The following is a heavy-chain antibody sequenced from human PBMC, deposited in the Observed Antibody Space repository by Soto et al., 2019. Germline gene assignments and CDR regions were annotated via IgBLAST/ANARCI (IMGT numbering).Heavy chain of an antibody. Sequence: QVQLQESGPGLVKPSQTLSLTCTVSGGSISSGGYYWSWIRQHPGKGLEWIGYIYYSGSTYYNPSPKSRVTISVDTSKNQFSLKLSSVTAADTAVYYCARAGMVVKRVNWFDPWGQGTLVTVSS. J-gene: IGHJ5*02. CDR2: IYYSGST. D-gene: IGHD2-21*01. CDR3: ARAGMVVKRVNWFDP. V-gene: IGHV4-31*03. CDR1: GGSISSGGYY.